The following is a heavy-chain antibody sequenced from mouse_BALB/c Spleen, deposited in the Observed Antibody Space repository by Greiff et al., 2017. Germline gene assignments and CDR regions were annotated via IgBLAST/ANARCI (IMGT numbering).Heavy chain of an antibody. CDR1: GYSITSDYA. J-gene: IGHJ4*01. CDR3: AREDYGYDHYAMDY. Sequence: EVKLQESGPGLVKPSQSLSLTCTVTGYSITSDYAWNWIRQFPGNKLEWMGYISYSGSTSYNPSLKSRISITRDSSKNQFFLQLNSVTTEDTATYYCAREDYGYDHYAMDYWGQGTSVTVSS. CDR2: ISYSGST. D-gene: IGHD2-2*01. V-gene: IGHV3-2*02.